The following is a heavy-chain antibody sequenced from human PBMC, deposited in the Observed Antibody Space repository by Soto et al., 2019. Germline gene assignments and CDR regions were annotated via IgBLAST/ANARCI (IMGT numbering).Heavy chain of an antibody. V-gene: IGHV3-48*01. CDR2: ISSSSSTI. D-gene: IGHD3-9*01. Sequence: GGSLRLSCAASGFTFRSYSMNWVRQAPGKGLEWVSYISSSSSTIYYADSVKGRFTISRDNAKNSLYLQMNSLRAEDTAVYYCARESISVPYDYWGQGTLVTVSS. CDR1: GFTFRSYS. J-gene: IGHJ4*02. CDR3: ARESISVPYDY.